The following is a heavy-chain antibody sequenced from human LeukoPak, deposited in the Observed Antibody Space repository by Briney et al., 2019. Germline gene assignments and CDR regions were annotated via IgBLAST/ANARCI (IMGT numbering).Heavy chain of an antibody. Sequence: ASLTVSCTASGYTFTGYYMHWVRQAPGQGLEWMGWINPNSGGTNYAQKFQGRVTMTRDTSISTAYMELSRLRSDDTAVYYCASHPYYYGSGSSPDYWGQGTLVTVSS. CDR3: ASHPYYYGSGSSPDY. D-gene: IGHD3-10*01. V-gene: IGHV1-2*02. J-gene: IGHJ4*02. CDR2: INPNSGGT. CDR1: GYTFTGYY.